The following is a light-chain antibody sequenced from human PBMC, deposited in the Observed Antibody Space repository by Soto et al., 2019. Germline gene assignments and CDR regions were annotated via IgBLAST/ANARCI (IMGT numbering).Light chain of an antibody. J-gene: IGKJ5*01. CDR2: GAS. V-gene: IGKV3-20*01. Sequence: EIVLTQSPGTLSLSPGERATLSCRASQSVSSSYLAWYQQKPGQAPRLLIYGASSRATGIPDRFSGSGSGTDFPLTISRLEPEDFAVYYCQQYGSSAITFGQGKRREIK. CDR3: QQYGSSAIT. CDR1: QSVSSSY.